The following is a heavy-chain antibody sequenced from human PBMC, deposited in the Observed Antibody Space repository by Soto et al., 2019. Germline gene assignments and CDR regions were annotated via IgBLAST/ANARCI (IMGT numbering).Heavy chain of an antibody. CDR3: TIYGGNNVYFNC. CDR2: IYYSGST. Sequence: QVQLQESGPGLVKPSQTLSLTCTVSGGSISSGDYYWSWIRQPPGKGLEWIGYIYYSGSTYYIPSIKSRVTISVDTSKNQFSLKLSSVTDADTAEYYWTIYGGNNVYFNCWSRGSPLTVFS. D-gene: IGHD4-17*01. CDR1: GGSISSGDYY. V-gene: IGHV4-30-4*01. J-gene: IGHJ4*02.